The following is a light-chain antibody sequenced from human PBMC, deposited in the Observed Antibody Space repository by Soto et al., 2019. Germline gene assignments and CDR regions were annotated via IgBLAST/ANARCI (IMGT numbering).Light chain of an antibody. CDR2: GAS. CDR3: QQYNNWPLT. Sequence: EIVMTQSPATLSVSPGERATLSCRASQSVRSDFAWYQQKPGQAPRLLIYGASIRATGIPARFSGSGSGTEFTLTISSLQSEDFAVYYCQQYNNWPLTFGGGTK. J-gene: IGKJ4*01. CDR1: QSVRSD. V-gene: IGKV3-15*01.